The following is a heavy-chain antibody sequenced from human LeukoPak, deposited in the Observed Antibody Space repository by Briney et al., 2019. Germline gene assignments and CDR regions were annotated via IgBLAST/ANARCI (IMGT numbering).Heavy chain of an antibody. V-gene: IGHV4-38-2*02. CDR2: ISHSGTT. CDR3: GRIGAAALSLDK. CDR1: GFSINNGYY. Sequence: SETLSRTCTVSGFSINNGYYWGWIRQPVGKGLEWIGSISHSGTTYYNPSLRSRVTISGDTSNNLFSLKLTSVTAADTAIYYCGRIGAAALSLDKWGQGTLVTVSS. D-gene: IGHD6-13*01. J-gene: IGHJ4*02.